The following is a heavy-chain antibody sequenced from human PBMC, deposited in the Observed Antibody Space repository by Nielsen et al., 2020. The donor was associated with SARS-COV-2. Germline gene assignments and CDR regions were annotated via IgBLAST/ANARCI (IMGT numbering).Heavy chain of an antibody. CDR3: AKEHTGQSYGDI. CDR2: ISDNGGAT. Sequence: GESLKISCAASGFSVSVNYMTWVRQAPGNGLEWVAAISDNGGATYYADSVRGRFTIARDNSKNTMYLQMNSLRAEDTAVYFCAKEHTGQSYGDIWGPGVRVIVS. V-gene: IGHV3-23*01. D-gene: IGHD4-17*01. J-gene: IGHJ4*02. CDR1: GFSVSVNY.